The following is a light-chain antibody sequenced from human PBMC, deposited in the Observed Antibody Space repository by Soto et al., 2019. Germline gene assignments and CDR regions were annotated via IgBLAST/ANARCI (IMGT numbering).Light chain of an antibody. CDR1: QSVSSDY. V-gene: IGKV3-20*01. CDR3: QQYDNLPIT. CDR2: RAS. J-gene: IGKJ5*01. Sequence: EIVLTQSPGTLSLSPGERATLSCRASQSVSSDYLAWYQQKPGQTPKVLIYRASSRATGIPDRFSGSGSGTDFTLTISRLEPEDFAVYYCQQYDNLPITFGQGTRLEIK.